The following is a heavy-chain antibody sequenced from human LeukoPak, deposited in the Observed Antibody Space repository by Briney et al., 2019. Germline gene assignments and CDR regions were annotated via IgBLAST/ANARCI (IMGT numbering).Heavy chain of an antibody. CDR3: ARHEYYGLEGGFDY. D-gene: IGHD3-10*01. CDR2: IYYSGST. V-gene: IGHV4-39*01. Sequence: SETLSLTCTVSVGSISSSSYYWGWIRRPPGKVLKWIGNIYYSGSTYYNPSLKSRVTISVDTSKNQFSLKLSSVTAAETAVYYCARHEYYGLEGGFDYWGQGTLVTVSS. CDR1: VGSISSSSYY. J-gene: IGHJ4*02.